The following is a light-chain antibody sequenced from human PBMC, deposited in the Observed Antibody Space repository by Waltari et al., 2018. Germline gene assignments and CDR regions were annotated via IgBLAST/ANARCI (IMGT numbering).Light chain of an antibody. CDR1: ISDVGAYDY. CDR2: DVS. V-gene: IGLV2-8*01. CDR3: SSYSDIKQRV. Sequence: QSALTQPPSASGSPGQSVTISCTGRISDVGAYDYVSWYQQHPGKAPRLLIYDVSKRTSGVPYRFSGSKSGNTASLTVSGLQADDEADYYCSSYSDIKQRVFGTGTKVTVL. J-gene: IGLJ1*01.